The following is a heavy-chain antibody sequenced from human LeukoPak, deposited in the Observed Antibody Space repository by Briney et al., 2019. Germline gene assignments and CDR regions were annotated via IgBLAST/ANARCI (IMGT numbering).Heavy chain of an antibody. CDR3: ERGKNIVVMPSAGFDY. Sequence: ASVKVSCKASGYTFTSYCMSWVRQAPGQGLEWMGWINPYNGNTNYAQQLQGRVTMTTNTATTTNNLDLRSLSSDATAVYYCERGKNIVVMPSAGFDYWGQGPLVTVSS. CDR2: INPYNGNT. CDR1: GYTFTSYC. D-gene: IGHD2-15*01. J-gene: IGHJ4*02. V-gene: IGHV1-18*04.